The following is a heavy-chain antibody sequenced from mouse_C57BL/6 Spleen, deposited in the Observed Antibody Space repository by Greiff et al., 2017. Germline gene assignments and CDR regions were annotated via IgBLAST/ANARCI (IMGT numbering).Heavy chain of an antibody. CDR1: GYTFTSYW. J-gene: IGHJ1*03. D-gene: IGHD1-1*01. Sequence: VKLQQPGAELVKPGASVKMSCKASGYTFTSYWITWVKQRPGQGLEWIGDIYPGSGSTNYNEKFKSKATLTVDTSSSTAYMQLSSLTSEDSAVYYCARSYYGSSYWWYFDVWGTGTTVTVSS. CDR2: IYPGSGST. V-gene: IGHV1-55*01. CDR3: ARSYYGSSYWWYFDV.